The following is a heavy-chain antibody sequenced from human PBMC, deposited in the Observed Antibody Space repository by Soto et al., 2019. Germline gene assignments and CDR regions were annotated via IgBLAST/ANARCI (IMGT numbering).Heavy chain of an antibody. CDR3: ARRGVVVPGMPYYYYGMDV. CDR1: GYSFTSYW. D-gene: IGHD2-2*01. CDR2: IYPGDSDT. V-gene: IGHV5-51*01. Sequence: GESLKISCKCSGYSFTSYWIGWVRQMPGKGLEWMGIIYPGDSDTRYSPSFQGQVTISADKSTSTAYLQWSSLKASDTAMYYCARRGVVVPGMPYYYYGMDVWGQGTTVTVSS. J-gene: IGHJ6*02.